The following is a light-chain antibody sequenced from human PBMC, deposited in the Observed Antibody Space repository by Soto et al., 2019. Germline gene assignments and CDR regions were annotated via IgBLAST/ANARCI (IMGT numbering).Light chain of an antibody. V-gene: IGLV3-21*02. Sequence: SYELTQPPSVSVAPGQTARITCGGNNIGRKSVHWYQQKPGQAPVLVVYDNRDRPSGIPERISGSNSGNTATLTISRVEAGDEADYYCQVWDRYSDRPFVFAAGTKVTVL. CDR2: DNR. CDR1: NIGRKS. J-gene: IGLJ1*01. CDR3: QVWDRYSDRPFV.